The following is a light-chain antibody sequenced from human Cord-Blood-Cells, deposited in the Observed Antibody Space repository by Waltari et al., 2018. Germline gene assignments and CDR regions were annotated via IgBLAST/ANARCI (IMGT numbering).Light chain of an antibody. CDR3: QTGGHGTWV. J-gene: IGLJ3*02. Sequence: QLVLTQSPSASASLRASVKLTCTLSRGHSSNVMAWLQQQPEKGPRYLMKVNSDGGHTKGDATLDRFSGSSSGAERYLTISSLQSEDDADYYCQTGGHGTWVFGGGTKLTVL. V-gene: IGLV4-69*01. CDR2: VNSDGGH. CDR1: RGHSSNV.